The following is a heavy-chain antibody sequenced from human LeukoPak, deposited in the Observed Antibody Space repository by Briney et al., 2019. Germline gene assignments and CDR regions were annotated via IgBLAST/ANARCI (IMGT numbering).Heavy chain of an antibody. CDR2: IYYSGST. CDR1: GFSISSYY. Sequence: RSSETLSLTCTASGFSISSYYWSWIRQPPGKGLEWIGYIYYSGSTNYNPSLKSRVTISVDTSKNQFSLKLSSVTAADTAVYYCAGSGDCSSTSCYVLFDYWGQGTLVTVSS. V-gene: IGHV4-59*08. D-gene: IGHD2-2*01. CDR3: AGSGDCSSTSCYVLFDY. J-gene: IGHJ4*02.